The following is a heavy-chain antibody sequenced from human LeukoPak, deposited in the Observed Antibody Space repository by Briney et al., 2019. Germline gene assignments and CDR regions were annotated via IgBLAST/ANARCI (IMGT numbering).Heavy chain of an antibody. V-gene: IGHV1-8*01. D-gene: IGHD3-22*01. CDR1: GYTFGTYD. J-gene: IGHJ4*02. CDR3: ARAPGGYYDSSGSFDY. CDR2: MNPNSGNT. Sequence: ASVKVSCKASGYTFGTYDINWVRQATGQGLEWMGWMNPNSGNTGYAQKFQGRVTMTRNTSISTAYMELSSLRSEDTAVYYCARAPGGYYDSSGSFDYWGQGTLVTVSS.